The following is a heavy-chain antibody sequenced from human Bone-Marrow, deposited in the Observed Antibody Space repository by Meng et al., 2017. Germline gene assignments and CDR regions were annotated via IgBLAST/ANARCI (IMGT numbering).Heavy chain of an antibody. CDR2: IRSSGGSI. J-gene: IGHJ4*02. CDR1: GFTFSYYE. Sequence: GESLKISCAAAGFTFSYYEMNWVRPAPGKGLEWLSYIRSSGGSIYYADSIKGRFTISRDNSKNTLYLQMNSLRAEDTAVYYCARGQQWLVPRKYFDYWGQGTLVTVSS. D-gene: IGHD6-19*01. V-gene: IGHV3-48*03. CDR3: ARGQQWLVPRKYFDY.